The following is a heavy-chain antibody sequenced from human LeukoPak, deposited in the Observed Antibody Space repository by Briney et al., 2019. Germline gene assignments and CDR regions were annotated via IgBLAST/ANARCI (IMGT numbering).Heavy chain of an antibody. CDR3: ARIRGGNNYHFDY. CDR2: INTYSGGT. D-gene: IGHD1-26*01. Sequence: ASVKVSCKASGYTFTDYYMHWVRQAPGQGLEWMGWINTYSGGTSYAQKFQGRVTMTRDTSISTAYMDLSRLTSDDTAVYYCARIRGGNNYHFDYWGQGTLVTVSS. V-gene: IGHV1-2*02. J-gene: IGHJ4*02. CDR1: GYTFTDYY.